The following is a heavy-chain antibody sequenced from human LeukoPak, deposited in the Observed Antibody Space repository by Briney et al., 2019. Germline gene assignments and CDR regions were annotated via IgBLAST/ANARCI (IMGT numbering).Heavy chain of an antibody. D-gene: IGHD3-16*01. J-gene: IGHJ4*02. CDR3: ARPGQLGEYTPYHFDY. Sequence: GESLKISCKGSGYSFTSYWIGWVRQMPGKGLEWMGIIYPGDSDTRYSPSFQGQVTISADKSISTAYLQWSSLKASDTATYYCARPGQLGEYTPYHFDYWGQGILVTVSS. V-gene: IGHV5-51*01. CDR1: GYSFTSYW. CDR2: IYPGDSDT.